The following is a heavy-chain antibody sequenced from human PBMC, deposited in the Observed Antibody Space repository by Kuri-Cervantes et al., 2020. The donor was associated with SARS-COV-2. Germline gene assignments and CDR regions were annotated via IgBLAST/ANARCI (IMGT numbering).Heavy chain of an antibody. V-gene: IGHV3-74*01. CDR2: MNNDGSST. Sequence: LSRTCAASGFTFSSYWMHWARQAPGKGLVWVSRMNNDGSSTSYADSVKGRFTISIDNSKNTLYLQMNSLGAEDTAVYYCARDHSDGYNWSSFFGGMDVWGQGTTVTVSS. CDR3: ARDHSDGYNWSSFFGGMDV. CDR1: GFTFSSYW. D-gene: IGHD5-24*01. J-gene: IGHJ6*02.